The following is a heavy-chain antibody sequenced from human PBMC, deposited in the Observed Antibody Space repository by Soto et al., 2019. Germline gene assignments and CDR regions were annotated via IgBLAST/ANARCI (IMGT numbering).Heavy chain of an antibody. CDR3: ARDVARWLRQNWFDP. V-gene: IGHV4-4*02. CDR1: GGSFTSNNW. D-gene: IGHD5-12*01. J-gene: IGHJ5*02. Sequence: SETLSLTCAVSGGSFTSNNWWTWVRQPPGQGLEWIGEIYRTGSTNYNPSLKSRVTISLDKSKNRFSLQLNSVTPEDTAVYYCARDVARWLRQNWFDPWGQGTLVTVSS. CDR2: IYRTGST.